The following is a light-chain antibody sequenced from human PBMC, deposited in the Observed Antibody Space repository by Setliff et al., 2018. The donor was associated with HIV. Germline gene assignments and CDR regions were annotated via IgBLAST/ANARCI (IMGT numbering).Light chain of an antibody. CDR3: SSYTSSNTSYV. J-gene: IGLJ1*01. Sequence: QSVLTQPASVSGSPGQSITISCTGTSSDVGGYSYVSWCQQHPGKAPKLIIYEVTNRPSGVSNRFSGSKSGNTASLTISGLQAEDEADYYCSSYTSSNTSYVFGAGTKVTVL. CDR1: SSDVGGYSY. CDR2: EVT. V-gene: IGLV2-14*01.